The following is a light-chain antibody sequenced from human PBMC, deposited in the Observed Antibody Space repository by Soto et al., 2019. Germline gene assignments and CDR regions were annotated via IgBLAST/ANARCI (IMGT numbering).Light chain of an antibody. CDR3: QQYNNWPPWT. V-gene: IGKV3-15*01. J-gene: IGKJ1*01. Sequence: EIVMTQSPATLSVSPRERATLSCRASQSVSSNLAWYQQKPGQAPRLPIYGASTRATGIPARFSGSGSGTEFTLTISSLQSEDFAVYYCQQYNNWPPWTFGQGTKV. CDR2: GAS. CDR1: QSVSSN.